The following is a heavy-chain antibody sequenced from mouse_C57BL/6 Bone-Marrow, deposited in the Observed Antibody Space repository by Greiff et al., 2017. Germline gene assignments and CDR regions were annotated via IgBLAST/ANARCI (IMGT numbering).Heavy chain of an antibody. CDR3: ARSAYYSSWFAY. V-gene: IGHV1-63*01. D-gene: IGHD2-12*01. Sequence: VQLQQSGAELVRPGTSVKMSCKASGYTFTNYWIGWAKQRPGHGLEWIGDIYPGGGYTNYNEKFKGKATLTAAKSSSTAYMQFSSLTSEDSAIYYCARSAYYSSWFAYWGQGTLVTVSA. CDR1: GYTFTNYW. J-gene: IGHJ3*01. CDR2: IYPGGGYT.